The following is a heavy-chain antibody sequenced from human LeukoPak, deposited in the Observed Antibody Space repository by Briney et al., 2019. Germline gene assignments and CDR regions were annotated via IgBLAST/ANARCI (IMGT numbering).Heavy chain of an antibody. V-gene: IGHV1-2*02. CDR2: INPNSGGT. Sequence: ASVKVSCKASGYTFTGYYMHWVRQAPGQGPEWMGWINPNSGGTNYAQKFQGRVTMTRDTSISTAYMGLSRLRSDDTAVYYCARPTTTGTTWSAFDYWGQGTLVTVSS. D-gene: IGHD1-1*01. CDR1: GYTFTGYY. J-gene: IGHJ4*02. CDR3: ARPTTTGTTWSAFDY.